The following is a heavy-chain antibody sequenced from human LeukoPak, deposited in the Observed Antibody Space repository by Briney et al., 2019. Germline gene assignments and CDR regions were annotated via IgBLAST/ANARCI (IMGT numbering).Heavy chain of an antibody. D-gene: IGHD1-26*01. J-gene: IGHJ6*02. CDR1: GFTFDAYA. CDR2: INRDGRAT. CDR3: ATWAFYHSLDV. Sequence: PGGSLRLSCEASGFTFDAYAMHWVRQAPGKGLEWVSLINRDGRATYYADSVKGRFTISRDNSKNSLYLQMNSLRSEDTALYYCATWAFYHSLDVWGQGTTVTVSS. V-gene: IGHV3-43*02.